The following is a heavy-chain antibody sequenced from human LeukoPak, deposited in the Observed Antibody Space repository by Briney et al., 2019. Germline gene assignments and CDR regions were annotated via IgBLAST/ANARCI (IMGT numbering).Heavy chain of an antibody. CDR2: ISGSGSST. CDR1: GFTFSSYA. D-gene: IGHD6-19*01. Sequence: GGSLRLSCAASGFTFSSYAMSWVRQAPGKGLEWVSAISGSGSSTYYADSVKGRFTISRDNSKNTLYLQMNSLRAEDTAVYYCAKDPGSGWLGYAFDIWGQGTMVTVSS. V-gene: IGHV3-23*01. CDR3: AKDPGSGWLGYAFDI. J-gene: IGHJ3*02.